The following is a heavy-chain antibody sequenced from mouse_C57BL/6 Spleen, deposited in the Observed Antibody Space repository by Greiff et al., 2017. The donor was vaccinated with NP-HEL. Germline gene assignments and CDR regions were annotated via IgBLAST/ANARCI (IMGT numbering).Heavy chain of an antibody. Sequence: QVQLKESGPGLVQPSQSLSITCTVSGFSLTSYGVHWVLQSPGKGLEWLGVLWSGGSIDYNAAFISRLTISKDNSKSRVFFKMISLRADDTAIYYCARKGDGGYFDVWGTGTAVAVAS. CDR2: LWSGGSI. J-gene: IGHJ1*03. CDR1: GFSLTSYG. V-gene: IGHV2-2*01. CDR3: ARKGDGGYFDV.